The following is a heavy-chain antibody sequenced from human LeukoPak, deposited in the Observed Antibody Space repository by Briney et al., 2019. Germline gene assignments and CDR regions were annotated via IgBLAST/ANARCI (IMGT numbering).Heavy chain of an antibody. Sequence: SETLSLTCTVSGGSISSYYWTWIQQPPGKGLEWIGYIYYTGSTNHNPSLKSRVTISVDPSKKQLSLGLSSVTAADTAVYYCARGRSSGWYFDSWGQGTLVTVSS. CDR3: ARGRSSGWYFDS. J-gene: IGHJ4*02. D-gene: IGHD6-19*01. CDR1: GGSISSYY. CDR2: IYYTGST. V-gene: IGHV4-59*08.